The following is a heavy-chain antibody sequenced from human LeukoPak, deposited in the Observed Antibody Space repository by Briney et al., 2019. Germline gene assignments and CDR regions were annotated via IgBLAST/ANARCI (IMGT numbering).Heavy chain of an antibody. J-gene: IGHJ6*03. V-gene: IGHV3-23*01. CDR2: TTGSGGSS. CDR3: AKGVVVVAASYYYMDV. CDR1: GFTFTGYA. Sequence: PGGSLRLSCAASGFTFTGYAMTWVRQAPGKGLEWVSTTTGSGGSSYYADSEMGRFTISRDNSKNTLFLQMNVLRAEDTAVYYCAKGVVVVAASYYYMDVWGKGTTVTVSS. D-gene: IGHD2-15*01.